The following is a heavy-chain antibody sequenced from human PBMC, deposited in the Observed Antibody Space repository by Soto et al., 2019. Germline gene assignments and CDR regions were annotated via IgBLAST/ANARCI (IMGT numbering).Heavy chain of an antibody. Sequence: QVVLQQWGAGLLKPSETLSLTCAVYGGSFSGYFWTWILQPPGKGLEWIGEINHSGSTNYNPSLKSRVTISTDTSENQFSLKLTSVTAADTAMYYCVRGQWLPRGTDWGQGTLVTVSS. CDR1: GGSFSGYF. CDR2: INHSGST. CDR3: VRGQWLPRGTD. D-gene: IGHD6-19*01. V-gene: IGHV4-34*01. J-gene: IGHJ4*02.